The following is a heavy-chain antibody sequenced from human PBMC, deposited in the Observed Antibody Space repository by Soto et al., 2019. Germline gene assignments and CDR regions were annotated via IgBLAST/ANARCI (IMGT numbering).Heavy chain of an antibody. D-gene: IGHD2-2*01. CDR1: GFTLANAW. V-gene: IGHV3-15*01. J-gene: IGHJ4*02. CDR3: TTRIA. CDR2: ISTECAGDIT. Sequence: EVQLVESGGDLVKPGGSLTISCAASGFTLANAWMSWVRQAPGKGLEWVGRISTECAGDITDYAAPGKGRFTVSREDSXXXXXXXXXXXXXXXXXXXYCTTRIAGGQGTRVTVSS.